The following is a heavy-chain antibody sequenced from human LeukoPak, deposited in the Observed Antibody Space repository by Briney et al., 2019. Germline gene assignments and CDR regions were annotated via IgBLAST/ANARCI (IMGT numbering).Heavy chain of an antibody. D-gene: IGHD3-10*01. CDR2: INSDGSST. J-gene: IGHJ6*03. CDR1: GFTFSSYW. V-gene: IGHV3-74*01. CDR3: ARDRITMVRGVRHSYMDV. Sequence: SGGSLRLSCAASGFTFSSYWMHWVRQAPGKGLVWVSRINSDGSSTSYADSVKGRFTISRDNAKNTLYLQMNSLRAEDTAVYYCARDRITMVRGVRHSYMDVWGKGTTVTISS.